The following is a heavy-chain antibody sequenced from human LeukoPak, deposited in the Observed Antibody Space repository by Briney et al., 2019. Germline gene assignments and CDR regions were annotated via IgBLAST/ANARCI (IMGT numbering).Heavy chain of an antibody. CDR3: AKDLMKTGYCSGASCYGRTD. CDR1: GFTFIRYG. D-gene: IGHD2-15*01. J-gene: IGHJ4*02. V-gene: IGHV3-30*18. CDR2: ILYDGRNK. Sequence: GGSLRLSCAASGFTFIRYGIYWVRQAPGKGLEWVAVILYDGRNKYYGDSVEGRFTISRDNSKNTVYLEMNSLRAEDTAVYYCAKDLMKTGYCSGASCYGRTDWGQGTLVTVSS.